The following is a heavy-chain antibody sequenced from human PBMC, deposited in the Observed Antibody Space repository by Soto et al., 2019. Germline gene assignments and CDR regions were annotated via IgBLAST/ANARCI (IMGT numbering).Heavy chain of an antibody. CDR1: GGSISNYY. D-gene: IGHD6-19*01. CDR3: ARVGMVGTVLGSWFDP. J-gene: IGHJ5*02. CDR2: FSTSGNT. Sequence: PSATLSITCTVSGGSISNYYWSWIRQPAGKGLEWIGRFSTSGNTDYNPSLKSRVTMSLDTSKNQFSLKLRSVTAADTAVYYCARVGMVGTVLGSWFDPWGQGTQVTVSS. V-gene: IGHV4-4*07.